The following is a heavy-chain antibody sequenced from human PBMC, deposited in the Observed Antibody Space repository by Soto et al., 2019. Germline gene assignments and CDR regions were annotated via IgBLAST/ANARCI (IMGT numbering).Heavy chain of an antibody. CDR2: IYYSGST. J-gene: IGHJ6*03. CDR3: ARVSTGDLSPLLYYYYYMDV. CDR1: GGSISSYY. D-gene: IGHD3-16*02. V-gene: IGHV4-59*08. Sequence: QVQLQESGPGLVKPSETLSLTCTVSGGSISSYYWSWIRQPPGKGLEWIGSIYYSGSTNYNPSPKGPVTKSVDTAKNQPSLKVRAVTAADTAVYYCARVSTGDLSPLLYYYYYMDVWGKGTTVTVSS.